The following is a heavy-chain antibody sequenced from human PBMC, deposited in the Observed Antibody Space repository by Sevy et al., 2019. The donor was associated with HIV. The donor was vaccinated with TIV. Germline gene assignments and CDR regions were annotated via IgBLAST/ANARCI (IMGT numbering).Heavy chain of an antibody. Sequence: ASVKVSCKVSGNTFTFYYMYWVRQAPGQGLEWMGWINPNSGGRNYAQKFQGRVTMTSDTSINTAYMELSRLRSDDTAVYYCARVGTIFSLLGYFDYWGQGTLVTVSS. CDR1: GNTFTFYY. CDR2: INPNSGGR. V-gene: IGHV1-2*02. D-gene: IGHD3-3*01. CDR3: ARVGTIFSLLGYFDY. J-gene: IGHJ4*02.